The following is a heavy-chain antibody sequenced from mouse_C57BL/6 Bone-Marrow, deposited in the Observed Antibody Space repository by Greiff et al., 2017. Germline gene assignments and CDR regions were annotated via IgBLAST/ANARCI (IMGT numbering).Heavy chain of an antibody. CDR2: INTKNGGT. Sequence: EVKLVESGPELVQPGASVKIPCKASGYTFTDYNMDWVQQSHGKSLEWIGAINTKNGGTIYKQKFKGQVTLTVAKSTTTVYLELRSLTSEDTAVYYCARGSDDWYFDVWGTGTTVTVSA. D-gene: IGHD1-1*02. J-gene: IGHJ1*03. CDR3: ARGSDDWYFDV. V-gene: IGHV1-18*01. CDR1: GYTFTDYN.